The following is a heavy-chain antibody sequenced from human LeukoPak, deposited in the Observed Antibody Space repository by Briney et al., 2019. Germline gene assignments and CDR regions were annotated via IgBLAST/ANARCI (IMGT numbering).Heavy chain of an antibody. CDR3: ARRDGGAAFDI. CDR1: GFSIRSYY. V-gene: IGHV4-59*08. J-gene: IGHJ3*02. D-gene: IGHD4-23*01. CDR2: IYYNGGT. Sequence: SETLSLTYAVSGFSIRSYYWSWIRQPPGKGLEWIGYIYYNGGTNYNPSLKSRVTISVDTSKNHFSLKLTSVTAADTAVYYCARRDGGAAFDIWGQPTIVAVSS.